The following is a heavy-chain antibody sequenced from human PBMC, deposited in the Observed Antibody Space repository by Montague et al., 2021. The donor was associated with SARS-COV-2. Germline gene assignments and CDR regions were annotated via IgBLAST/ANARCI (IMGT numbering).Heavy chain of an antibody. CDR3: ARVQADIVLVVYVDGAFDI. Sequence: SETLSLTCTVSGGSIRSSNYCWGRNRQRPDSGLEWISNTDYSGSTYYNPSLKSRVTISVDTSKNQFSLKLSSVAAADTAVYYCARVQADIVLVVYVDGAFDIWGQGTMVTVSS. CDR2: TDYSGST. CDR1: GGSIRSSNYC. D-gene: IGHD2-8*02. V-gene: IGHV4-39*07. J-gene: IGHJ3*02.